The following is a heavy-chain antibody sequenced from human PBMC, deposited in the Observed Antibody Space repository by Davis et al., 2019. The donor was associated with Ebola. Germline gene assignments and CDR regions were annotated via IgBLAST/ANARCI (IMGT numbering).Heavy chain of an antibody. J-gene: IGHJ4*02. CDR2: ISGSGGST. CDR1: GFTFSSYA. D-gene: IGHD1-26*01. V-gene: IGHV3-23*01. Sequence: GESLKISCAASGFTFSSYAMSWVRQAPGKGLEWVSAISGSGGSTYYADSVKGRFTISRDNSKNTLYLQMNSLRAEDTAVYYCARAGELRPYFDYWGQGTLVTVSS. CDR3: ARAGELRPYFDY.